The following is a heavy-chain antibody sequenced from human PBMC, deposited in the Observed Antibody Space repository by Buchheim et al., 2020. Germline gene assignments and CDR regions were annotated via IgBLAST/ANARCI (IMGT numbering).Heavy chain of an antibody. D-gene: IGHD2-15*01. V-gene: IGHV4-34*01. CDR1: GGSFSGYY. CDR3: ARDQLVVAPGWYFDL. J-gene: IGHJ2*01. Sequence: QVQLQQWGAGLLKPSETLSLTCAVYGGSFSGYYWSWIRQPPGKGLEWIGEINHSVTTNYNPSLKSRVTISVDKSKNKFSLKLSSVTAADTAVYYCARDQLVVAPGWYFDLWGRGTL. CDR2: INHSVTT.